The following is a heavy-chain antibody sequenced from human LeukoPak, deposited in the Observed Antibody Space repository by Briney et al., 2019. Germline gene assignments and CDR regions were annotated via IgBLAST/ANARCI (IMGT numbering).Heavy chain of an antibody. J-gene: IGHJ2*01. CDR3: ARGGTRIAVAGNRAPFDL. CDR1: GYTFTSYY. Sequence: GASVKVSCKASGYTFTSYYMHWVRQAPGQGLEWMGIINPSGGSTSYAQKFQGRVTMTRDTSTSTVYMELSSLRSEDTAVYYCARGGTRIAVAGNRAPFDLWDRGTLVTVS. V-gene: IGHV1-46*01. D-gene: IGHD6-19*01. CDR2: INPSGGST.